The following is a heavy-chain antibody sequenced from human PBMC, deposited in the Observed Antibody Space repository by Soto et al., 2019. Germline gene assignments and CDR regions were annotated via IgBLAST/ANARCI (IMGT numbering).Heavy chain of an antibody. CDR3: ARAPRYSYGYVIDSSGSLPYYYYGMDV. D-gene: IGHD5-18*01. CDR1: GGTFSSYA. CDR2: IIPIFGTA. J-gene: IGHJ6*02. Sequence: GASVKVSCKASGGTFSSYAISWARQAHGQGLEWMGGIIPIFGTANYAQKFQGRVTITADESTSTAYMELSSLRSEDTAVYYCARAPRYSYGYVIDSSGSLPYYYYGMDVWGQETTVTVSS. V-gene: IGHV1-69*13.